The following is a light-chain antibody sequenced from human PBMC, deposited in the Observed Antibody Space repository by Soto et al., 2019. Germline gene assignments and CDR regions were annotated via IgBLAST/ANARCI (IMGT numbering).Light chain of an antibody. CDR3: CSYSTASTRWV. V-gene: IGLV2-14*01. CDR1: SSDVGAYHY. Sequence: QSVLTQPASVSGSPGQSITISCTGTSSDVGAYHYVSWYQQHPGKAPKIIIYEVSHRPSGVSNRFSASKSGNTASLTISGLQADDEADYYCCSYSTASTRWVFGGGTKVTVL. J-gene: IGLJ3*02. CDR2: EVS.